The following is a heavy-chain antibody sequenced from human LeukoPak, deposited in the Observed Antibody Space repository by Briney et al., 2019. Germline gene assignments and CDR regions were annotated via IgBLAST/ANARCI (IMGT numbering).Heavy chain of an antibody. Sequence: SGGSLRLSCSASGFTFSSYAMHWVRQAPGKGLEYVSAISSNGGSTYYADSVKGRFTISRDNSKNTLYLQMSSLRAEDTAVYYCARLGLGGAFDIWGQGTMVTVSS. CDR2: ISSNGGST. D-gene: IGHD2-15*01. V-gene: IGHV3-64D*06. CDR3: ARLGLGGAFDI. J-gene: IGHJ3*02. CDR1: GFTFSSYA.